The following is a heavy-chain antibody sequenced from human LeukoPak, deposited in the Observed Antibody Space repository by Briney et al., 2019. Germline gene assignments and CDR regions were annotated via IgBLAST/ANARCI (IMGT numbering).Heavy chain of an antibody. D-gene: IGHD1-14*01. CDR3: ARNQRRLDY. CDR2: IKQDGSEK. CDR1: GFTFSTYW. J-gene: IGHJ4*02. V-gene: IGHV3-7*01. Sequence: GGSLRLSCAASGFTFSTYWMSWVREAPGKGLELVANIKQDGSEKYYVDSVKGRFTISRDNAKNSLYLQVNSLRAEDTAVYYCARNQRRLDYWGQGTLVTVSS.